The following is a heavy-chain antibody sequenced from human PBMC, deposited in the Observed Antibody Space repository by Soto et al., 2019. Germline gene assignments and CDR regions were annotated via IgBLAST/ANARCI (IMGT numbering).Heavy chain of an antibody. D-gene: IGHD6-19*01. CDR2: IYCSGST. Sequence: KGLEWIGYIYCSGSTNYNPSLKSRVTISVDTSKNQSSLKLSSVTAADTAVYYCALDHSGGWYGYVGWFDPWGQGTLVSVSS. J-gene: IGHJ5*02. V-gene: IGHV4-59*01. CDR3: ALDHSGGWYGYVGWFDP.